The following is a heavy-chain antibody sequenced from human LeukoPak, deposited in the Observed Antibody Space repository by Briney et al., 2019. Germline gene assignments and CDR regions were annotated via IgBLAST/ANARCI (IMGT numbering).Heavy chain of an antibody. CDR2: IYYSGST. D-gene: IGHD6-13*01. CDR1: GGSISSSSYY. CDR3: ARHGIAAAGEGWFDP. J-gene: IGHJ5*02. V-gene: IGHV4-39*01. Sequence: SETLSLTCTVSGGSISSSSYYWGWIPPPPGKGREWVGSIYYSGSTYYNPSLQSRVTISVDTSKNQFSLKLSSVTAADTAVYYCARHGIAAAGEGWFDPGAREPWSPSPQ.